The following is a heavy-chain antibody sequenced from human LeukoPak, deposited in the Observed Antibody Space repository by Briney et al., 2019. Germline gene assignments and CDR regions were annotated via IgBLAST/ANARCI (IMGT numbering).Heavy chain of an antibody. V-gene: IGHV3-23*01. CDR2: ISAGGETP. CDR1: GFTFSSYA. CDR3: ARPPYDFWSGYSPAYYYSYYMDV. J-gene: IGHJ6*03. Sequence: GGSLRLSCAASGFTFSSYAMSWVRQAPGKGLEWVSAISAGGETPYYADSVKGRFTISRDNAKNSLYLQMNSLRAEDTAVYYFARPPYDFWSGYSPAYYYSYYMDVWGKGTTVTVSS. D-gene: IGHD3-3*01.